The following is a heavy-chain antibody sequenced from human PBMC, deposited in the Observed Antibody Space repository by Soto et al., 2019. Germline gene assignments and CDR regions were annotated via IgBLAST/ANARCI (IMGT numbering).Heavy chain of an antibody. D-gene: IGHD3-16*01. CDR3: AHSPWGAAPDY. CDR1: GFSVGARGVG. J-gene: IGHJ4*02. Sequence: SGPTLVNHTQTLTLTCTVSGFSVGARGVGVGLIRQPPGKALEWLGIIYWNDDKRYSPSLKSRLTITKDTSKNQVVLTMTNMDPVDTATYYCAHSPWGAAPDYWGQGTPVTVYS. CDR2: IYWNDDK. V-gene: IGHV2-5*01.